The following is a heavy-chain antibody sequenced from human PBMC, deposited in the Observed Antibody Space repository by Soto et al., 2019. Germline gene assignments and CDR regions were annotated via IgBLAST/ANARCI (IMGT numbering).Heavy chain of an antibody. D-gene: IGHD6-13*01. Sequence: SETLSLTCTVSGGSISSSSYYWGWIRQPPGKGLEWIGSIYYSGSTYYNPSLKSRVTISVDTSKNQFSLKLSSVTAADTAVYYCARSSSYWYLAYYFDYWGQGTLVTVSS. CDR1: GGSISSSSYY. CDR3: ARSSSYWYLAYYFDY. J-gene: IGHJ4*02. CDR2: IYYSGST. V-gene: IGHV4-39*01.